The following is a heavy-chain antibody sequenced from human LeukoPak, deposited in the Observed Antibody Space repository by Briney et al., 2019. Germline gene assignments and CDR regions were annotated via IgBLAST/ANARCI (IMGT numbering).Heavy chain of an antibody. J-gene: IGHJ5*01. D-gene: IGHD2-2*01. V-gene: IGHV4-61*01. Sequence: SETLSLTCAVSGYSISSGYYWTWIRQPPGKGLEWVGYIFEIGNTNYNPSLKSRVTVSLETSKNQFSLRLNSVTVADTAVYYCARGMMPDWFDFWGQGTLVTVSS. CDR3: ARGMMPDWFDF. CDR1: GYSISSGYY. CDR2: IFEIGNT.